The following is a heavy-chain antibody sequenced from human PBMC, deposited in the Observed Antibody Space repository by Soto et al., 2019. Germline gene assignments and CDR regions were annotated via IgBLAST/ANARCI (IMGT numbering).Heavy chain of an antibody. CDR2: IYYSGST. CDR1: GGSISSSSYY. V-gene: IGHV4-39*01. CDR3: ATTYYFGSGSAY. J-gene: IGHJ4*02. D-gene: IGHD3-10*01. Sequence: SETLSLTCTVSGGSISSSSYYWGWIRQPPGKGLEWVGSIYYSGSTYYNPSLKSRVTISIDTSKNQFSLQLSSVTAADTAVYYCATTYYFGSGSAYWGQGTLVTVSS.